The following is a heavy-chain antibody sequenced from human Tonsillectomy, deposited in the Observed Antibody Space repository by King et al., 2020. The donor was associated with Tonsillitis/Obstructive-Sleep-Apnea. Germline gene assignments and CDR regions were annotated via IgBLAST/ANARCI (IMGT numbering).Heavy chain of an antibody. CDR1: GGSVSSGRYY. Sequence: QLQESGPGLVKPSETLSLTCSVSGGSVSSGRYYWSWIRQPQGKGLEWIGYIYDSGSTNYTPSLKSRVIISVDTSKNQFSLKLSSVTAADTAVYYCATIGAPGGDYYMYIWGKGTTVTVSS. CDR2: IYDSGST. V-gene: IGHV4-61*01. D-gene: IGHD2/OR15-2a*01. J-gene: IGHJ6*03. CDR3: ATIGAPGGDYYMYI.